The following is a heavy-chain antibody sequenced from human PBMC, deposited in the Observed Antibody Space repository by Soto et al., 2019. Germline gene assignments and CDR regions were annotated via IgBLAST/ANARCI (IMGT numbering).Heavy chain of an antibody. CDR3: ARAYQEYYYYGMDV. CDR2: IDPSDSYT. J-gene: IGHJ6*02. Sequence: PGESLKISCKGSGYSFTSYWISWVRQVPGKGLEWMGRIDPSDSYTNYSPSFQGHVTISADKSISTAYLQWSSLKASDTAMYYCARAYQEYYYYGMDVWGQGTTVTVSS. V-gene: IGHV5-10-1*01. D-gene: IGHD2-21*01. CDR1: GYSFTSYW.